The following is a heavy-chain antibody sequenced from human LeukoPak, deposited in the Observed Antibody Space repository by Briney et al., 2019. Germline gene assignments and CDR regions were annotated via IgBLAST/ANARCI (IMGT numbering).Heavy chain of an antibody. J-gene: IGHJ4*02. CDR3: AKDRREYSGSYYAYYFDY. V-gene: IGHV3-23*01. CDR2: ISGSGGNT. Sequence: PGGSLRLSCAASGFTFSSYAMSWVRQAPGKGLEWVSAISGSGGNTYYADSVRGRFTISRDISKNTLYLQMNSLRAEDTAVYYCAKDRREYSGSYYAYYFDYWGQGTLVTVSS. CDR1: GFTFSSYA. D-gene: IGHD1-26*01.